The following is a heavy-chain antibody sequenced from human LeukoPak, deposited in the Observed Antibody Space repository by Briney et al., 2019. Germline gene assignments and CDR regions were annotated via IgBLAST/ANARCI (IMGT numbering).Heavy chain of an antibody. D-gene: IGHD3-22*01. CDR3: ARIGGSGYYFGTGEYYFGY. V-gene: IGHV4-38-2*02. CDR1: GYSISSGYY. CDR2: IYHSGST. Sequence: SETLSLTCTVSGYSISSGYYWGWIRQPPGKGLEWIGSIYHSGSTYYNPSLKSRVTISVDTSKNQFSLKLSSVTAADTAVYYCARIGGSGYYFGTGEYYFGYWGQGTLVTVSS. J-gene: IGHJ4*02.